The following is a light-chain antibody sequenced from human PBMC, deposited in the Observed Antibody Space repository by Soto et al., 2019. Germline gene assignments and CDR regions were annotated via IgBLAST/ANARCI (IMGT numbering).Light chain of an antibody. CDR3: QQYDNVPIT. J-gene: IGKJ4*01. CDR2: EAS. Sequence: DIQMTQSPSSLSASVGDRVTITCQASQDITNDLNWYQQKPGKAPKVLIYEASNLETGNTSRFSGSGSRTDCTNTISSLQPEDIATYFCQQYDNVPITFGGVNKVEI. V-gene: IGKV1-33*01. CDR1: QDITND.